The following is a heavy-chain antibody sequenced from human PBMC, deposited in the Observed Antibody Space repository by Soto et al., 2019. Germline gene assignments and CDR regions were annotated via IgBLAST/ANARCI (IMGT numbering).Heavy chain of an antibody. CDR2: IYYSGST. J-gene: IGHJ4*02. D-gene: IGHD3-22*01. V-gene: IGHV4-59*01. CDR1: GGSISSYY. CDR3: ARVAYYYYDSSGYYFDY. Sequence: QVQLQESGPGLVKPSETLSLTCTVSGGSISSYYWSWIRQSPGKGLEWIGYIYYSGSTKYHPSLKGRVTISVDTSKNQFSLKLSSVTAADTAVYYCARVAYYYYDSSGYYFDYWGQGTLVTVSS.